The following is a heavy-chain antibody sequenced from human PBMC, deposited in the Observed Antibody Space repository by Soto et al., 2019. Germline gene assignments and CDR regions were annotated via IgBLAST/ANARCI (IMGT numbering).Heavy chain of an antibody. CDR3: ARGVDSWSGYLF. D-gene: IGHD3-3*01. CDR2: IHHSGST. CDR1: GGSCDGYY. V-gene: IGHV4-34*01. Sequence: SETLSLTSALYGGSCDGYYWSWIRQSPGKGLEWIGEIHHSGSTKYNPSLKSRVSLSVDTSTKQFSLKMTSMTAADRGVYYCARGVDSWSGYLFWGQGTPVTVSS. J-gene: IGHJ4*02.